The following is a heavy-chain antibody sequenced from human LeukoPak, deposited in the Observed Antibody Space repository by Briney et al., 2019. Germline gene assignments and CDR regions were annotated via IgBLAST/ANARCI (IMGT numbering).Heavy chain of an antibody. J-gene: IGHJ4*02. Sequence: KPSETLSLTCAVYGGSFSGCYWSWIRQPPGKGLEWIGEINHSGSTNYNPSLKSRVTISVDTSKNQFSLKLSSVTAADTAVYYCARGRPPYGYWGQGTLVTVSS. CDR2: INHSGST. CDR3: ARGRPPYGY. CDR1: GGSFSGCY. D-gene: IGHD2-21*01. V-gene: IGHV4-34*01.